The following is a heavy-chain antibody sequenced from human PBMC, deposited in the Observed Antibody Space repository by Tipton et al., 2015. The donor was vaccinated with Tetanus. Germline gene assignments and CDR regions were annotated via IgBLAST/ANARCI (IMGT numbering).Heavy chain of an antibody. CDR2: IYYSGST. Sequence: TLSLTCAVSGGSISSGDYSWSWIRQAPGKGLEWIGNIYYSGSTDYNPSLKSRVAISVDTSKNQFSLKLSSVTAADTAVYYCARTWGVWVTSIDAFDIWGQGTKVAVSS. D-gene: IGHD3-16*01. V-gene: IGHV4-30-2*03. J-gene: IGHJ3*02. CDR3: ARTWGVWVTSIDAFDI. CDR1: GGSISSGDYS.